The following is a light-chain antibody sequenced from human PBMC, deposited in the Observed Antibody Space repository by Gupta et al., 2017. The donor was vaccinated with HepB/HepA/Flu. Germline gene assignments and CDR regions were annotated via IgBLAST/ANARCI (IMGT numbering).Light chain of an antibody. Sequence: QSALPPPASVSGSPGRSTIISCTGTSSDTGGYNYVSWYQQHPGKAPKLMIYDVTDRPSGIANRFSGSKSGNAASLTISGLQAEDEADYYCSSYTISSTWVFGGGTKLTGL. V-gene: IGLV2-14*03. CDR1: SSDTGGYNY. CDR3: SSYTISSTWV. J-gene: IGLJ3*02. CDR2: DVT.